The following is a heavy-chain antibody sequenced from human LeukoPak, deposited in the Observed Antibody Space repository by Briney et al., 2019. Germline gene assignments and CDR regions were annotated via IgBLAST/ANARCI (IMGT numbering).Heavy chain of an antibody. Sequence: SETLSLTCTVSGGSISSFFWSWIRQPPGKGLEWIGYIYYSGITKYNPSLKSRVTISVDTSENQFSLKLSSVAAADTAVYYCARPNARFSWLTLDYWGQGTLVTVSS. CDR3: ARPNARFSWLTLDY. CDR1: GGSISSFF. J-gene: IGHJ4*02. D-gene: IGHD4/OR15-4a*01. CDR2: IYYSGIT. V-gene: IGHV4-59*08.